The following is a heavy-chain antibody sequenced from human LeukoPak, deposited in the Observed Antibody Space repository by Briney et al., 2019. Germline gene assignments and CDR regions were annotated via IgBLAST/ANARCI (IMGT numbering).Heavy chain of an antibody. V-gene: IGHV3-21*01. CDR2: ISSSSSYI. CDR1: GFTFSSYS. D-gene: IGHD3-22*01. Sequence: TGGSLRLSCAASGFTFSSYSMNWVRQAPGEGLEWVSSISSSSSYIYYADSVKGRFTISRDNAKNSLYLQMNSLRAEDTAVYYCARDAYDSSGYYYWGQGTLVTVSS. J-gene: IGHJ4*02. CDR3: ARDAYDSSGYYY.